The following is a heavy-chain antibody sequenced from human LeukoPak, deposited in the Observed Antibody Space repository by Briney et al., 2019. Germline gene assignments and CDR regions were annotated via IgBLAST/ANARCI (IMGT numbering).Heavy chain of an antibody. D-gene: IGHD2-2*01. CDR2: FIPMFHTT. V-gene: IGHV1-69*13. Sequence: ASVKVSCKASGNTFTSTVITWVRQAPGQGLEWVGGFIPMFHTTDYAQKFQGRVTFTLDESTTTAYMELSSLRSEDTAVYYCARRYCSSVRCFWFDYWGQGTLITVSS. CDR3: ARRYCSSVRCFWFDY. J-gene: IGHJ4*02. CDR1: GNTFTSTV.